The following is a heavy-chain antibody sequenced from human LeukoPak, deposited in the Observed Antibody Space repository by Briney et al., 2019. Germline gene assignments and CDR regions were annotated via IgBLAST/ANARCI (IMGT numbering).Heavy chain of an antibody. Sequence: PSETLSLTCTVSGGSISSGGYYWSWIRQHPGKGLEWIGYIYYSGSTYYNPSLKSRVTISVDTSKNQFSLKLSSVTAADTAVYYCARRSTTYYYGSGSYQGWVNWFDPWGQGTLVTVSS. D-gene: IGHD3-10*01. J-gene: IGHJ5*02. CDR1: GGSISSGGYY. CDR3: ARRSTTYYYGSGSYQGWVNWFDP. V-gene: IGHV4-31*03. CDR2: IYYSGST.